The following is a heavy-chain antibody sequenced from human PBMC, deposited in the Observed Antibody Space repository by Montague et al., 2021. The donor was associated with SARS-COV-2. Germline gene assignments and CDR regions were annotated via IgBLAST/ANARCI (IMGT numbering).Heavy chain of an antibody. CDR3: ASSGITLTGLDAFDI. D-gene: IGHD3-9*01. Sequence: CAISGDSVSSQSVAWNWHRQSPSRGLDWLGRTYYKSKWDSDYAESVKRQLVITPDTSKNQVSLQLNSVIPEDTAVYFCASSGITLTGLDAFDIWGQGTMVTGSS. V-gene: IGHV6-1*01. CDR1: GDSVSSQSVA. CDR2: TYYKSKWDS. J-gene: IGHJ3*02.